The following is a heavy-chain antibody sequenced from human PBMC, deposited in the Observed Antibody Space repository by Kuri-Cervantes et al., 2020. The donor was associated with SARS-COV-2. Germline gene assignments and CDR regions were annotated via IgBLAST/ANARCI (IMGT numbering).Heavy chain of an antibody. V-gene: IGHV5-51*01. J-gene: IGHJ4*02. CDR3: ARLRFLEWLSPFDY. CDR1: VYTFSNYL. D-gene: IGHD3-3*01. Sequence: KVSCKGTVYTFSNYLSGWVRQMPEKGLEWMGLIYHGESDTRYRPSFQGQVTMSVDKSINTAYLQWSSLRASDTAMYYCARLRFLEWLSPFDYWGQGTLVTVSS. CDR2: IYHGESDT.